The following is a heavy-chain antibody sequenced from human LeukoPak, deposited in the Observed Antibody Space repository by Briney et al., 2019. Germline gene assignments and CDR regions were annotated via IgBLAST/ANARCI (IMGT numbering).Heavy chain of an antibody. J-gene: IGHJ4*02. CDR3: ARDLSSTSSWELDY. CDR1: GYTFTGYV. Sequence: ASVKVSCKASGYTFTGYVMHWVRQAAGHGLEWMGRINHNSGGTNDAQKFQGRVTMTRDTSISTAYMELSGLRSDDTAVYYCARDLSSTSSWELDYWGQGTLVTVSS. CDR2: INHNSGGT. D-gene: IGHD7-27*01. V-gene: IGHV1-2*06.